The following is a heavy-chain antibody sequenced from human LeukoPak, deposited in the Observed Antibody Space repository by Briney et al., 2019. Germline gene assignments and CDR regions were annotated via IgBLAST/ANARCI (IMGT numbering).Heavy chain of an antibody. D-gene: IGHD6-19*01. CDR2: IYYSGST. CDR1: GGSFSGYY. CDR3: ARGGSGRGWLGYPGAFDI. V-gene: IGHV4-59*08. Sequence: SETLSLTCAVYGGSFSGYYWSWIRQPPGKGLEWIGYIYYSGSTNYNPSLKSRVTISVDTSKNQFSLKLSSVTAADTAVYYCARGGSGRGWLGYPGAFDIWGQGTMVTVSS. J-gene: IGHJ3*02.